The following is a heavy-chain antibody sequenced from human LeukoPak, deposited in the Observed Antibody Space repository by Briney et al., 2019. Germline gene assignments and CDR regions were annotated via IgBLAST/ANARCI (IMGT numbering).Heavy chain of an antibody. CDR1: GFTFSTYA. CDR3: VKDRYCSSTSCYVADY. CDR2: ISGSGGGT. D-gene: IGHD2-2*01. V-gene: IGHV3-23*01. Sequence: PGGSLRLSCAASGFTFSTYAMSWVRQAPGKGLEWVSAISGSGGGTYYADSVKGRFTISRDNSKNTLYLHMNSLRAEDTAVYYCVKDRYCSSTSCYVADYWGQGTLVTVSS. J-gene: IGHJ4*02.